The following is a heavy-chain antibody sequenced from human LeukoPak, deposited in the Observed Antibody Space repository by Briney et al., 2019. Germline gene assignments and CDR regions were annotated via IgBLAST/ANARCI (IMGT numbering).Heavy chain of an antibody. V-gene: IGHV3-49*04. D-gene: IGHD3-10*01. CDR2: IRSKAYGGTT. CDR3: TREGRMITMVRGVIPDYYYYGMDV. CDR1: GFTFGDYA. Sequence: PGGSLRLSCTASGFTFGDYAMSWVRQAPGKGLEWVGFIRSKAYGGTTEYAASVKGRFTISRDDSKSIAYLQMNSLKTEDTAVYYCTREGRMITMVRGVIPDYYYYGMDVWGQGTTVTVSS. J-gene: IGHJ6*02.